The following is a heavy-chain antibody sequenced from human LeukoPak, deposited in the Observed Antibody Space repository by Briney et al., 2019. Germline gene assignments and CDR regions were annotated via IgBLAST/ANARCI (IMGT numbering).Heavy chain of an antibody. V-gene: IGHV3-21*01. J-gene: IGHJ4*02. CDR3: ARGDSYGYSFDY. CDR2: ISSSSSYI. D-gene: IGHD5-18*01. CDR1: GFTFSSYS. Sequence: GGSLRLSCAASGFTFSSYSMNWVRQAPGKGLECVSSISSSSSYIYYADSVKGRFTISRDNAKNSLYLQMNSLRAEDTAVYYCARGDSYGYSFDYWGQGTLVTVSS.